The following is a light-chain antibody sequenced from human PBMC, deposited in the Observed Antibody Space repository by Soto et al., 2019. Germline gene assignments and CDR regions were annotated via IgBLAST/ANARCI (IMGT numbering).Light chain of an antibody. CDR3: CSYAGSSTYV. CDR2: EGS. Sequence: TEPASVSGSLGEAIAISCTGTSSNVGTYNLVSWYQQHSGKAPKLMIYEGSKRPSGVSNRFSGSKSGTTASLTISGLQAEDEADYYCCSYAGSSTYVFGTGTKVTVL. V-gene: IGLV2-23*01. CDR1: SSNVGTYNL. J-gene: IGLJ1*01.